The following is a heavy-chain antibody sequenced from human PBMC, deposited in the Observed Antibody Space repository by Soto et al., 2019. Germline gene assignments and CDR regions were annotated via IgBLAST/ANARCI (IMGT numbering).Heavy chain of an antibody. CDR1: GFTFTSSA. CDR3: AEDTYYHDSSGYYPDWYFDI. Sequence: SVKVSCKASGFTFTSSAVQWVRQARGQRLEWIGWIVVGSGNTNYAQKFQERVTITRDMSTSTAYMELSSLRSEDTAVYYCAEDTYYHDSSGYYPDWYFDIWGRGTLVTVSS. V-gene: IGHV1-58*01. D-gene: IGHD3-22*01. CDR2: IVVGSGNT. J-gene: IGHJ2*01.